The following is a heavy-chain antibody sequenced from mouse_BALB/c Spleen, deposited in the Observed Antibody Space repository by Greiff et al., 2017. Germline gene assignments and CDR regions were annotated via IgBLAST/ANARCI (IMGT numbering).Heavy chain of an antibody. D-gene: IGHD1-1*01. Sequence: VKLMESGPGLVQPSQSLSITCTVSGFSLTSYGVHWVRQSPGKGLEWLGVIWSGGSTDYNAAFISRLSISKDNSKSLVFFKMNSLQADDTAIYYCARNRGSSPGWFAYWGQGTLVTVSA. CDR2: IWSGGST. J-gene: IGHJ3*01. CDR1: GFSLTSYG. V-gene: IGHV2-4-1*01. CDR3: ARNRGSSPGWFAY.